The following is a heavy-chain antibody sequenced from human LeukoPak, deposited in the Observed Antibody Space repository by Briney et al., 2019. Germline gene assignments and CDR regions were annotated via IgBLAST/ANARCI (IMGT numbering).Heavy chain of an antibody. CDR2: ISSSSSYI. V-gene: IGHV3-21*01. Sequence: PGGSLRLSCAASGFTFSSYSTNWVRQAPGKGLEWVSSISSSSSYIYYADSVKGRFTISRDNAKNSLYLQINSLRAEDTAGYYLAIDKSPVAPSTIGYWGQGTLGTVSS. CDR1: GFTFSSYS. CDR3: AIDKSPVAPSTIGY. J-gene: IGHJ4*02.